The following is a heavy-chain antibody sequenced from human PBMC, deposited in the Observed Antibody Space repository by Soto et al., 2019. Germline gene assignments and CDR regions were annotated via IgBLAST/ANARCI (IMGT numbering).Heavy chain of an antibody. CDR2: IIPIFGTA. CDR3: ARDGGRHTGGIDY. Sequence: QVQLVQSGAEVKKPGSSVKVSCKASGGTFSSYSINWVRQAPGQVLEWMGEIIPIFGTANYAQKFQGRVTMTADESTITASEELSSLRSEDTAVYYCARDGGRHTGGIDYWGQGTVVTVFS. V-gene: IGHV1-69*01. CDR1: GGTFSSYS. D-gene: IGHD1-26*01. J-gene: IGHJ4*02.